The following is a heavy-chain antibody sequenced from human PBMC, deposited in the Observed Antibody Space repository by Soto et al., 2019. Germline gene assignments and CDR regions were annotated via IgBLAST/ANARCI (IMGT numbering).Heavy chain of an antibody. CDR1: GFTFRDYY. CDR2: ISSSSSYT. Sequence: GGSLRLSCAASGFTFRDYYISWSRQAPGKGLEWVSYISSSSSYTNYADSVKGRFTISRDNAKNSLYLQMNSLRAEDTAVYYCARPRVPYDSSGYYSGWGQGTLVTVSS. V-gene: IGHV3-11*06. J-gene: IGHJ4*02. CDR3: ARPRVPYDSSGYYSG. D-gene: IGHD3-22*01.